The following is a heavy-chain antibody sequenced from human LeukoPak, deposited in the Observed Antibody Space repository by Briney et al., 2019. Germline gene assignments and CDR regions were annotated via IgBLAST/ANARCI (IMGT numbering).Heavy chain of an antibody. D-gene: IGHD1-26*01. J-gene: IGHJ4*02. V-gene: IGHV3-23*01. CDR2: ISGSGGST. CDR1: GFTFSSYA. CDR3: AKGGVGATKFDY. Sequence: GGSLRLSCAASGFTFSSYAMSWVRQAPGKGLEWVSAISGSGGSTYYADSVKGRFTISRDNSKNTLYLQMDSLRAEDTAVYYCAKGGVGATKFDYWGQGTLVTVSS.